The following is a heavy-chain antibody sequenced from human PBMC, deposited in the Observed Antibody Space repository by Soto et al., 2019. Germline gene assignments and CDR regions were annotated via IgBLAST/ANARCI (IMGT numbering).Heavy chain of an antibody. CDR3: ARHVTLSSLWTRSHNWFDP. D-gene: IGHD5-18*01. CDR1: GGSISSSSYY. Sequence: QLQLQESGPGLVKPSETLSLTCTVSGGSISSSSYYWGWIRQPPGKGLEWIGSIYYSGTTYYTPSLKSRVTISVDTTNNQFSLKLSSVTAAATAVYYCARHVTLSSLWTRSHNWFDPWGQGTLVTVSS. CDR2: IYYSGTT. V-gene: IGHV4-39*01. J-gene: IGHJ5*02.